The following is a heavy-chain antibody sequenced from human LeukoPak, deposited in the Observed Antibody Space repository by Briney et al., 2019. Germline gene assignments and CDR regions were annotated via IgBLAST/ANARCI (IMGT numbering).Heavy chain of an antibody. D-gene: IGHD2-2*01. CDR1: GFSFSAYW. CDR2: ITPDGGKK. J-gene: IGHJ3*02. Sequence: GGSLRLSCAASGFSFSAYWMTWVRQAPGKGPEWLANITPDGGKKDYDVSLMGRITISRDNSKNSLSLQVNSLKVEDTAVYFCARAGYVGAFDIWGHGTLVTVSS. CDR3: ARAGYVGAFDI. V-gene: IGHV3-7*01.